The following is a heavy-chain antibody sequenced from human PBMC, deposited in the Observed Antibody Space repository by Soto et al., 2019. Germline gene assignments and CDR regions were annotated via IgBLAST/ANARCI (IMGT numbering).Heavy chain of an antibody. Sequence: QLQLQESGSGLVKPSQTLSLTCAVSGGSISSGGYSWSWIRQPPGKGLEWIGYIYHSGSTYYNPSLKSRGTXSXDXXKNQFSLKLSSVTAADTAVYYWARAPGYSGNWFDPWGQGTLVTVSS. D-gene: IGHD1-26*01. CDR2: IYHSGST. CDR1: GGSISSGGYS. CDR3: ARAPGYSGNWFDP. V-gene: IGHV4-30-2*01. J-gene: IGHJ5*02.